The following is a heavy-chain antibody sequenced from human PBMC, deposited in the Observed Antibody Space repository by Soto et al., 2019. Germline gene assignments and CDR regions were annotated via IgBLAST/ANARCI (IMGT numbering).Heavy chain of an antibody. Sequence: EVQLVESGGGLVQPGGSLRLSCAVSGFTFSDHYMDWVRQAPGKGLEWVGRSTDQAHSFNTVYAASVKGRFTISRDDSKKSLYLQMNSLKIEDTAVYYCVRATTKATRSPSVDYWGQGTLVTVSS. CDR2: STDQAHSFNT. CDR3: VRATTKATRSPSVDY. V-gene: IGHV3-72*01. J-gene: IGHJ4*02. D-gene: IGHD1-1*01. CDR1: GFTFSDHY.